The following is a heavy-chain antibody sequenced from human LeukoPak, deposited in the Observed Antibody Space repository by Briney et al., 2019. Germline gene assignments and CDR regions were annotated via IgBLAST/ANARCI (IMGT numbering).Heavy chain of an antibody. CDR3: ASRHFYDSSGYWD. CDR2: IYTSGST. CDR1: GDSISSFY. Sequence: SETLSLTCTVSGDSISSFYWSWIRQPAGKGLEWIGRIYTSGSTNYNPSLKSRVTISVDTSKNQFSLKLSSVTAADTAVYYCASRHFYDSSGYWDWGQGTLVTVSS. J-gene: IGHJ4*02. V-gene: IGHV4-4*07. D-gene: IGHD3-22*01.